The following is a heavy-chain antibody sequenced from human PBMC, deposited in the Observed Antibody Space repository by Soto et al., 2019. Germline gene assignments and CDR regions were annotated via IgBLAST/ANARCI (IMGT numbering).Heavy chain of an antibody. CDR1: GFTFSTYS. Sequence: EVQLVESGGGLVKPGGSLRLSCAASGFTFSTYSMNWVRQAPGKGLEWVSSISSSSSDIYYADSVKGRLTISRDNAKNSVYLQMNSLRAEDTAVYYCARVLGGSYYYFDYWGQGTLVTVSS. V-gene: IGHV3-21*01. J-gene: IGHJ4*02. CDR2: ISSSSSDI. CDR3: ARVLGGSYYYFDY. D-gene: IGHD1-26*01.